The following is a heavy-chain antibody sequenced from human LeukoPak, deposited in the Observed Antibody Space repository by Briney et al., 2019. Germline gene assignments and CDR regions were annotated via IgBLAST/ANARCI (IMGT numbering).Heavy chain of an antibody. CDR2: IYYSGST. Sequence: SETLSLTCTVSGGSISSSSYYWGWIRQPPGKGLQWIGSIYYSGSTYYNPSLKSRVTISVDTSKNQFSLKLSSVTAADTAVYYCARHKRVPAARVDYWGQGTLVTVSS. J-gene: IGHJ4*02. V-gene: IGHV4-39*01. CDR3: ARHKRVPAARVDY. D-gene: IGHD2-2*01. CDR1: GGSISSSSYY.